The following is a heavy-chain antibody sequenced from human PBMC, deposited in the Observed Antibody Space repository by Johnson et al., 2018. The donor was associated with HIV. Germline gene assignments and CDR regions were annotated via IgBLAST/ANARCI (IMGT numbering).Heavy chain of an antibody. D-gene: IGHD2-2*01. Sequence: MQLVESGGGLVQPGGSLKLACSASGFTFSGSALHWVRQASGKGLEWVGLIRSKGNTYATVYSASLKGRFTISRDDSKNTAYLQMNSLIAEDTALYYCARGKLPAALRRGDAFDIWGQGTMVTVSS. V-gene: IGHV3-73*01. CDR1: GFTFSGSA. J-gene: IGHJ3*02. CDR2: IRSKGNTYAT. CDR3: ARGKLPAALRRGDAFDI.